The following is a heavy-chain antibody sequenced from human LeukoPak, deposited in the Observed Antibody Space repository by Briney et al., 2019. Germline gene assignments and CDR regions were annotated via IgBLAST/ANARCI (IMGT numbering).Heavy chain of an antibody. Sequence: PGGSLRLSCAASGFTFSSYWMSWVRQAPGKGLEWVANIKQDGSEKYYVDSVKGRFTISRDNAKNSLYLQMNSLRAGDTAVYYCARELIWSSWSFDYWGQGTLVTVSS. D-gene: IGHD6-13*01. V-gene: IGHV3-7*01. CDR3: ARELIWSSWSFDY. CDR1: GFTFSSYW. CDR2: IKQDGSEK. J-gene: IGHJ4*02.